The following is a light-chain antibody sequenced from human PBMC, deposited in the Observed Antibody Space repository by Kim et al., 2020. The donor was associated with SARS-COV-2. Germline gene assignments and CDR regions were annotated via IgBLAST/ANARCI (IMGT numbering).Light chain of an antibody. V-gene: IGKV1-5*01. J-gene: IGKJ1*01. CDR1: QNISSW. CDR3: QQYNGHLWT. Sequence: GDRVTITCRASQNISSWLAWYKQKTGKAPKLLISDVSSLQSGVPSRFSGSGSGTAFTLPISSLQPDAFATYYCQQYNGHLWTFGQGTKV. CDR2: DVS.